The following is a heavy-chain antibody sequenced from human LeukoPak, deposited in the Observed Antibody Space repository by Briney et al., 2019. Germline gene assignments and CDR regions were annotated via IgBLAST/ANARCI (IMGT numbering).Heavy chain of an antibody. V-gene: IGHV3-23*01. CDR2: ISGSGGST. CDR1: GFTFSSYA. Sequence: GGSLRLSCAASGFTFSSYAVTWVRQAPGKGLEWVSTISGSGGSTYYADSVKGRFTISRDNSKNTLYLQMYSLRAEDTAVYYCAKDGYQQTAINYYYYYMDVWGKGTTVTVSS. D-gene: IGHD2-2*01. CDR3: AKDGYQQTAINYYYYYMDV. J-gene: IGHJ6*03.